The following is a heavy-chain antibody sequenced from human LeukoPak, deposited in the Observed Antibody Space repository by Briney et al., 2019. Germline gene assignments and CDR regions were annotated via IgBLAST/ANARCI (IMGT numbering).Heavy chain of an antibody. V-gene: IGHV1-69*04. D-gene: IGHD3-16*01. CDR3: ARGGDPDVGGIATADY. Sequence: ASVKVSCKASGGTFSTYAISWVRQAPGQGLEWMGRTIPILDIANYAQKFQGRVTITADKSTSTAYMELSSLRSEDTAVYYCARGGDPDVGGIATADYWGQGTLVTVSS. CDR2: TIPILDIA. J-gene: IGHJ4*02. CDR1: GGTFSTYA.